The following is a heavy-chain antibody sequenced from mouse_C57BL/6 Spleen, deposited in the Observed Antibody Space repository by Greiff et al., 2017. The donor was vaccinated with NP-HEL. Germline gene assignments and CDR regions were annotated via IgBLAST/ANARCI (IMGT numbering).Heavy chain of an antibody. D-gene: IGHD2-1*01. Sequence: VQLQQPGAELVMPGASVKLSCKASGYTFTSYWMHWVKQRPGQGLEWIGEIDPSDSYTNYNQKFKGKSTLTVDKSSSTAYMQLSSLTSEDSAVYYCARVPYGNFYYFDYWGQGTTLTVSS. CDR3: ARVPYGNFYYFDY. CDR1: GYTFTSYW. CDR2: IDPSDSYT. J-gene: IGHJ2*01. V-gene: IGHV1-69*01.